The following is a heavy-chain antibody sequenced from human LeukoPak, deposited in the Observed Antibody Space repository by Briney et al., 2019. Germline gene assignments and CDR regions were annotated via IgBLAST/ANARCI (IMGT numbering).Heavy chain of an antibody. CDR1: GLTFSSHW. V-gene: IGHV3-74*01. J-gene: IGHJ3*02. D-gene: IGHD2-15*01. Sequence: GGSLRLSCAASGLTFSSHWMHWVRQAPGKGLVWVSRITNDGSSTTYADSVKGRFTISRDNAKNSPYLQMNSLRAEDTALYYCAKDEADCSGGSCYGAFDIWGQGTMVTVSS. CDR2: ITNDGSST. CDR3: AKDEADCSGGSCYGAFDI.